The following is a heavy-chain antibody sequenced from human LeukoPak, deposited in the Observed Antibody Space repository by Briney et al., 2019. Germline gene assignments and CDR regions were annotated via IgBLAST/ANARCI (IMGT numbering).Heavy chain of an antibody. D-gene: IGHD3-22*01. Sequence: GGSLRLSCAASGFTFSSYGMHWVRQAPGKGLEWVAVISDDGSNKYYVDSVKGRFTISRDNSKNTLYLQMNSLRAEDTAVYYCAREALYYYDSSGYYPLGYYGMDVWGQGTTVTVSS. CDR1: GFTFSSYG. J-gene: IGHJ6*02. CDR3: AREALYYYDSSGYYPLGYYGMDV. V-gene: IGHV3-30*03. CDR2: ISDDGSNK.